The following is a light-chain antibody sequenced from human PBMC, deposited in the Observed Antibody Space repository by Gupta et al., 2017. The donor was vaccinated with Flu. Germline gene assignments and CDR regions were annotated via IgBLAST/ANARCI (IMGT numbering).Light chain of an antibody. CDR2: GAS. V-gene: IGKV3-15*01. CDR3: HQYNNWPKT. CDR1: QSVGRN. J-gene: IGKJ1*01. Sequence: EKIMTQSPATLSVSPGESVTLSCTASQSVGRNVAWYQLKPGQPPRLLIYGASTTATDVPGRLSGSGSGTEFTLTITSLQSEDFAVYYCHQYNNWPKTCGQGTKV.